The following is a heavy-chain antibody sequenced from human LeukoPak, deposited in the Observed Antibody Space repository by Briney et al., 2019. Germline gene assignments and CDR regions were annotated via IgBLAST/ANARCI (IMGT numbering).Heavy chain of an antibody. D-gene: IGHD3-3*01. V-gene: IGHV1-58*01. CDR1: GFTFTTSA. CDR2: IFVGSGNT. J-gene: IGHJ4*02. CDR3: AADPGPFWSGYLSGPLDY. Sequence: SVKFSSKASGFTFTTSAFLWVRQARGQRLEWIEWIFVGSGNTNYAQKFQERVTITRDMSTSTAYMELSSLRSEDTAVYYCAADPGPFWSGYLSGPLDYWGQGTLVTVSS.